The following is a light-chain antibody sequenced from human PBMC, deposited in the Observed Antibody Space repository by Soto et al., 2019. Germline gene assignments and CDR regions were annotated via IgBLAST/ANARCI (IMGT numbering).Light chain of an antibody. Sequence: IQRTQPPSTLCASVGDRVTITCRASQNISIWLAWYQQRPGRDPRLLIYDSSSLESGVASTFSGSGSGTEFSLTISNLRPDDFATYYCQHYHSFSITFGQGTRLEIK. CDR1: QNISIW. J-gene: IGKJ5*01. V-gene: IGKV1-5*01. CDR3: QHYHSFSIT. CDR2: DSS.